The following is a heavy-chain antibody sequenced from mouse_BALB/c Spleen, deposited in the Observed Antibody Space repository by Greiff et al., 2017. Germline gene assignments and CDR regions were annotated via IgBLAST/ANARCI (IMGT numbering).Heavy chain of an antibody. V-gene: IGHV1S81*02. J-gene: IGHJ4*01. D-gene: IGHD2-3*01. CDR3: ARSDDGYYYAMDY. CDR1: GYTFTSYW. CDR2: INPSNGRT. Sequence: VQLHQPGAELVKPGASVKLSCKASGYTFTSYWMHWVKQRPGQGLEWIGEINPSNGRTNYNEKFKSKATLTVDKSSSTAYMQLSSLTSEDSAVYYCARSDDGYYYAMDYWGQGTSVTVSS.